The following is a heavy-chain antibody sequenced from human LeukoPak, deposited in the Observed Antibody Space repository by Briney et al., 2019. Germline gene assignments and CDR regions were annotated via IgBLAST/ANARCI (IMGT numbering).Heavy chain of an antibody. D-gene: IGHD6-19*01. CDR2: IYHSGST. V-gene: IGHV4-38-2*01. J-gene: IGHJ4*02. Sequence: SETLSLTCAVSGHSISSGYYWGWIRQPPGKGLEWIGSIYHSGSTHYNPSLKSRDTISVDSSKNQFSLKLTSVTAADTAVYYCARVAAVAVKYYFDYWGQGTLVIVSS. CDR3: ARVAAVAVKYYFDY. CDR1: GHSISSGYY.